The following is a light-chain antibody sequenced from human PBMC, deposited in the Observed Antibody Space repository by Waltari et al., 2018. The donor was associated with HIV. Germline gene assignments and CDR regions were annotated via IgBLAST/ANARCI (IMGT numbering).Light chain of an antibody. Sequence: QSALTQPRSVSGSPGQSVTISCTGTSSDVGGYNYVSWYQQHPGKAPKLMIYYVSKRPSGVPDRFSGSKSGNTASLTISGLQAEDEADYYCCSYAGSSSYVFGTGTKVTVL. CDR2: YVS. V-gene: IGLV2-11*01. CDR3: CSYAGSSSYV. CDR1: SSDVGGYNY. J-gene: IGLJ1*01.